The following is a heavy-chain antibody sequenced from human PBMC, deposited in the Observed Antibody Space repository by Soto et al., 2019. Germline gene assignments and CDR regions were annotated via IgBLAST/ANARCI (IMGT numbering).Heavy chain of an antibody. D-gene: IGHD6-19*01. CDR2: ISSTSNTI. CDR3: ARGGTAVGGDY. CDR1: GFTFSSYS. Sequence: EVQLVESGGGLVQPGGSLRLSCAASGFTFSSYSMNWVRQTPEKGLEWVSYISSTSNTIYYADSVKGRFTISRDNAKSSLYLQMNSLRVEDTVVYYCARGGTAVGGDYWGQGTLVTVSS. J-gene: IGHJ4*02. V-gene: IGHV3-48*01.